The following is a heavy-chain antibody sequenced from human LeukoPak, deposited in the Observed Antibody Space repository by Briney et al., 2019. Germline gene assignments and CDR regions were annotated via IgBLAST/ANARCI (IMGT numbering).Heavy chain of an antibody. CDR2: ISFDGHTK. V-gene: IGHV3-30*18. D-gene: IGHD6-19*01. CDR1: RFTFSNYA. J-gene: IGHJ1*01. CDR3: AKDLSAVTGTGFAF. Sequence: GGSLRLSCAASRFTFSNYAMHWVRQAPGKGLEWVAVISFDGHTKYYADSVKGRITVSRDNSKNTLYLQMNSLRPEDTAVYYCAKDLSAVTGTGFAFWGQGTLVTVSS.